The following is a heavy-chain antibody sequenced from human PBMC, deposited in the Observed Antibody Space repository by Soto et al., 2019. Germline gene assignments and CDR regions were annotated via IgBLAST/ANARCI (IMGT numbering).Heavy chain of an antibody. CDR3: PSGAGSYYYYGMDV. V-gene: IGHV3-48*03. Sequence: PGGSLRLSCAASGFTFSSYEMNWVRQAPGKGLEWVSYISSSGSTIYYADSVKGRFTISRDNAKHSLYLHMNSLRPEDTSVYYCPSGAGSYYYYGMDVWGQGTTVTVSS. CDR2: ISSSGSTI. D-gene: IGHD3-10*01. J-gene: IGHJ6*02. CDR1: GFTFSSYE.